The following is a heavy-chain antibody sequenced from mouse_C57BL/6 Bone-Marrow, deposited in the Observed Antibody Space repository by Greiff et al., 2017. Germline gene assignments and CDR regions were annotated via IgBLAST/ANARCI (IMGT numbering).Heavy chain of an antibody. V-gene: IGHV2-3*01. CDR1: GFSLTSYG. CDR2: IWGDGST. Sequence: VKLMESGPGLVAPSQCLSITCTVSGFSLTSYGVSWVRQPPGKGLEWLGVIWGDGSTNYYSALISRLSIYKANSKGQVFLRLISLQTDDAATYYCAKTGIYTFDYWGQGTTLTFSS. J-gene: IGHJ2*01. CDR3: AKTGIYTFDY.